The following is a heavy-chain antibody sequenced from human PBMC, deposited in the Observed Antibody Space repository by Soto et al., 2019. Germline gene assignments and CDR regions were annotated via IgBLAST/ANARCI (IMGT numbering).Heavy chain of an antibody. CDR3: AKTPSSGSYSGSGY. J-gene: IGHJ4*02. CDR1: GFTFSSYA. D-gene: IGHD1-26*01. Sequence: GGSLRLSCAASGFTFSSYAMSWVRQAPGKGLEWVSAISGSGGSTYYADSVKGRFTISRDNSKNTLYLQMNSLRAEDTAVDYCAKTPSSGSYSGSGYWGQGTLVTVSS. V-gene: IGHV3-23*01. CDR2: ISGSGGST.